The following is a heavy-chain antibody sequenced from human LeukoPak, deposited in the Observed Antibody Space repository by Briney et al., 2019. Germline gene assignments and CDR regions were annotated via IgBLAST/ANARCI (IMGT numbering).Heavy chain of an antibody. V-gene: IGHV1-8*03. D-gene: IGHD2-15*01. J-gene: IGHJ6*03. Sequence: ASVKVSCKASGYTFTSYDINWVRQATGQGLEWMGCMNPNSGNTGYAQKFQGRVTITRNTSISTAYMELSSLRYEETAEYHCARGIRVVVVAAPVYYYYYYMDVWGKGTTVTVSS. CDR1: GYTFTSYD. CDR2: MNPNSGNT. CDR3: ARGIRVVVVAAPVYYYYYYMDV.